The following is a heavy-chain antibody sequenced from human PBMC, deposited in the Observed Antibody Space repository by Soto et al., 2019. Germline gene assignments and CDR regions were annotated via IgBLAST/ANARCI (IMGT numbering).Heavy chain of an antibody. CDR1: GFTFSSYW. CDR2: ISGDGSGT. V-gene: IGHV3-74*01. Sequence: DVQLVESGGGLVQPGGSLRLSCAASGFTFSSYWMHWVRQAPGKGLVWVSRISGDGSGTNYADSVKGRFTISRDNAKNTLYLQMNSLSAEDTAVYYCGRGPFTQSGATIAYWGQGALVTVSS. CDR3: GRGPFTQSGATIAY. J-gene: IGHJ4*02. D-gene: IGHD1-1*01.